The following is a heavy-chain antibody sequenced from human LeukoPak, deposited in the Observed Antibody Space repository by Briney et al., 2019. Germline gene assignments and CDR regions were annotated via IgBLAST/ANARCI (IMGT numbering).Heavy chain of an antibody. Sequence: SETLSLTCAVYGGSFSGYYWSWIRQPPGKGLEWIGEINHSGSTNYNPSLKSRVTISVDTSKNQFSLKPSSVTAADTAVYYFAKIAAAPPRTWGQGTLVTVSS. CDR2: INHSGST. CDR3: AKIAAAPPRT. D-gene: IGHD6-13*01. V-gene: IGHV4-34*01. CDR1: GGSFSGYY. J-gene: IGHJ5*02.